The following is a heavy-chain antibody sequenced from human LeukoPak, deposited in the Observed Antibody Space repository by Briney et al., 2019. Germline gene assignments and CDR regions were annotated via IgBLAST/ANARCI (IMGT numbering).Heavy chain of an antibody. CDR3: ARPAGPYRVGSFDY. D-gene: IGHD2-2*03. Sequence: PSETLSLTCTVSGGSISNYYWTWIRQPAEKGPEWIGRIHTSGSPNYNPSLKGRVTISVDTSRDQISLKLTSVTAADTALYYCARPAGPYRVGSFDYWGQGILATVSS. CDR1: GGSISNYY. J-gene: IGHJ4*02. V-gene: IGHV4-4*07. CDR2: IHTSGSP.